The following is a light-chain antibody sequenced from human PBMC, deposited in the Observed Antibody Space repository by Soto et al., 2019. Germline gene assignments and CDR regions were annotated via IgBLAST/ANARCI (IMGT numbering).Light chain of an antibody. CDR3: QQYDDWPPA. CDR2: GAS. J-gene: IGKJ4*01. V-gene: IGKV3-15*01. Sequence: ETVMTQSPATLSLSPGERATLSCRASQSVGSNLVWYQQKPGQAPRFLIYGASTRATGIPARFRGSGSGTEFTLAIDSLQSEDFAVYHCQQYDDWPPAFGGGTKVEI. CDR1: QSVGSN.